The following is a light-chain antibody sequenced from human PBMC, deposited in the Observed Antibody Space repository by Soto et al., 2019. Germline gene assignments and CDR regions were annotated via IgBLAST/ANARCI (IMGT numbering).Light chain of an antibody. CDR1: GLDIGAYDY. Sequence: QSALTQPASVSGSPGQSITISCTGSGLDIGAYDYVSWYQQHPGKAPKLLIYGVKNRPSGVSYRFSASKSAFTASLTISGLQAEDEAHYYCSSYTTSYFYVFGPGTKLTVL. V-gene: IGLV2-14*01. J-gene: IGLJ1*01. CDR3: SSYTTSYFYV. CDR2: GVK.